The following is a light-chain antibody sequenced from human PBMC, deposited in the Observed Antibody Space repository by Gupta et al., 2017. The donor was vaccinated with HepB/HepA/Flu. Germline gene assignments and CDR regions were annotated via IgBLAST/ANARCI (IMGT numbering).Light chain of an antibody. CDR3: SSYTDTSTLVV. CDR2: DVS. V-gene: IGLV2-14*03. CDR1: SRDVGYNQ. Sequence: QSALTPPASGSGPPVQPITISCIETSRDVGYNQVSWYQQHPGKAPQLFILDVSNRPSGVAIRFSGSKSGNTASLTISGLQAGDEAEYYCSSYTDTSTLVVFGGGTKVTVL. J-gene: IGLJ2*01.